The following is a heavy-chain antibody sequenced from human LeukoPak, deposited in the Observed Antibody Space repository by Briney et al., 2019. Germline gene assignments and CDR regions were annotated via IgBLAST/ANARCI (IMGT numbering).Heavy chain of an antibody. J-gene: IGHJ4*02. CDR1: GYTFTGYY. V-gene: IGHV1-2*06. D-gene: IGHD6-19*01. CDR2: INPNSGGT. CDR3: ARTSGWGHDFDY. Sequence: ASVKVSCKASGYTFTGYYMHWVRQAPGQGLEWMGRINPNSGGTNYAQKFQGRVTMTRDTSISIAYMELSRLRSDDTAVYYCARTSGWGHDFDYWGQGTLVTVSS.